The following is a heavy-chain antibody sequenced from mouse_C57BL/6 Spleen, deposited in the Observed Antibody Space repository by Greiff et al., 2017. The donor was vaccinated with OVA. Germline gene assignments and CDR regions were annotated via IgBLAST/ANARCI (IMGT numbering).Heavy chain of an antibody. CDR1: GFNIKDYY. Sequence: VQLQQSGAELVKPGASVKLSCPASGFNIKDYYMHWVKQRTEQGLEWIGRIDPEDGETKYAPKFQGKATITADTSSNTAYLQLSSLTAEDTAVYYCTFRRAAQEVFDYWGQGTTLTVSS. CDR3: TFRRAAQEVFDY. V-gene: IGHV14-2*01. D-gene: IGHD3-2*02. J-gene: IGHJ2*01. CDR2: IDPEDGET.